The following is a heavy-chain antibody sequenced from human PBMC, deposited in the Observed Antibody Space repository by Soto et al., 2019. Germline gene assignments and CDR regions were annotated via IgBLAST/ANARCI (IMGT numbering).Heavy chain of an antibody. V-gene: IGHV3-9*01. J-gene: IGHJ3*02. CDR3: AKDLEAGPGGSYRFPVFDI. CDR1: GFTFDDYA. CDR2: ISWNSGSI. D-gene: IGHD3-16*02. Sequence: GGSLRLSCAASGFTFDDYAMHWVRQAPGKGLEWVSGISWNSGSIGYADSVKGRFTISRDNAKNSLYLQMNSLRAEDTALYYWAKDLEAGPGGSYRFPVFDIWGQGTMVTVSS.